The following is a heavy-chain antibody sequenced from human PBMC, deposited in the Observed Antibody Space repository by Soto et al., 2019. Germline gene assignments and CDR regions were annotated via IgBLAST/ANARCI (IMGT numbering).Heavy chain of an antibody. V-gene: IGHV3-49*04. D-gene: IGHD2-2*01. CDR1: GFTFGDYA. J-gene: IGHJ6*02. CDR3: TRDQYCSSTSCYSDYGMDV. CDR2: IRSKAYGGTT. Sequence: GGSLRLSCTASGFTFGDYAMSWVRQAPGKGLEWVGFIRSKAYGGTTEYAASVKGRFTISRDDSKSIAYLQMNSLKTEDTAVYYCTRDQYCSSTSCYSDYGMDVWGQGTTVTVSS.